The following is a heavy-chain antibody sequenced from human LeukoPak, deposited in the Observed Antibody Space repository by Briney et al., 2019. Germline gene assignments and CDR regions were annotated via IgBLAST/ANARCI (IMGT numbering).Heavy chain of an antibody. J-gene: IGHJ4*02. D-gene: IGHD3-10*01. CDR3: ARVPNALGSYYPDY. V-gene: IGHV4-59*01. Sequence: SETLSLTCIVSGGSITSYYWSWIRQPPGKGLEWIGYMYYSGNSKYNPSLKSRVTISADTSKNEFSLKLSSVTAADTAVYYCARVPNALGSYYPDYWGQGTLVTVSS. CDR1: GGSITSYY. CDR2: MYYSGNS.